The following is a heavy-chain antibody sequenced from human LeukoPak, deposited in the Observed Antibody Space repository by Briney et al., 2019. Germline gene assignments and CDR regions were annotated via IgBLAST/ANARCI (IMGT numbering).Heavy chain of an antibody. CDR3: ARDSLGDFDL. V-gene: IGHV3-7*01. Sequence: GGSLRLSCTASGFTFSSYWMSWVRQAPGKRLEWVGNIKEDGSEKYYVDSVKGRFTISRDNAENSLFLQMSSLRAEDTAVYYCARDSLGDFDLWGRGTLVTVSS. CDR2: IKEDGSEK. J-gene: IGHJ2*01. CDR1: GFTFSSYW. D-gene: IGHD3-16*01.